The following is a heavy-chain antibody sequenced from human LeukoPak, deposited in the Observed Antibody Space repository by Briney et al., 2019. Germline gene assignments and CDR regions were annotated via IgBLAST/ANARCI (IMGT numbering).Heavy chain of an antibody. CDR1: GFSFSSSA. CDR2: ISGDTT. Sequence: GGSLRLSCAASGFSFSSSAMNWVRQPPGKGLEWVSSISGDTTYYADSVKGRFTISRDNSKNTLYLQMNCLRAEDTALYYCAKDLSGSGWASHYWGQGTLVTVSS. D-gene: IGHD6-19*01. CDR3: AKDLSGSGWASHY. V-gene: IGHV3-23*01. J-gene: IGHJ4*02.